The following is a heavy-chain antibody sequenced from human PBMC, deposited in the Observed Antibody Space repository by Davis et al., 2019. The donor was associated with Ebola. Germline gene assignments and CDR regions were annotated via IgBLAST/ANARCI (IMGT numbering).Heavy chain of an antibody. CDR2: INHSGST. Sequence: GSLRLSCAVYGGSFSGYYWSWIRQLPGKGLEWIGEINHSGSTNYNPSLKSRVTISVDTSKNQFSLKLSSVTAADTAVYYCARDEGLTWGMDVRGQGTTVTVSS. V-gene: IGHV4-34*01. CDR3: ARDEGLTWGMDV. D-gene: IGHD4/OR15-4a*01. J-gene: IGHJ6*02. CDR1: GGSFSGYY.